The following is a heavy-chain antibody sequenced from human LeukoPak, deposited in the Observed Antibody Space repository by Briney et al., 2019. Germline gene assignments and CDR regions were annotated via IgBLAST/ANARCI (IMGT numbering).Heavy chain of an antibody. CDR2: IRSKANSYAT. CDR3: TRHEDTIDY. D-gene: IGHD2-15*01. CDR1: GFTFSSYG. Sequence: RPGGSLRLSCAASGFTFSSYGMHWVRQASGKGLEWVGHIRSKANSYATAYAASVKGRFTISRDDSKNTAYLEMNSLKTEDTAVYYCTRHEDTIDYWGQGTLVTVSS. J-gene: IGHJ4*02. V-gene: IGHV3-73*01.